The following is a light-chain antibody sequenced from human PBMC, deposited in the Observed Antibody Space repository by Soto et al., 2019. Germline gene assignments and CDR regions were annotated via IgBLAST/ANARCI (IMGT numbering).Light chain of an antibody. Sequence: DIQITHSPSSLSASVGDRVTITCRSSQTIGSYLIWYQQKPGRAPNLLIYAASRLQTGVPSRFSGSGSGTDFTLTINSLQPEDFATYSCQQSFSAPFTLGPGTKVDIK. J-gene: IGKJ3*01. CDR1: QTIGSY. V-gene: IGKV1-39*01. CDR2: AAS. CDR3: QQSFSAPFT.